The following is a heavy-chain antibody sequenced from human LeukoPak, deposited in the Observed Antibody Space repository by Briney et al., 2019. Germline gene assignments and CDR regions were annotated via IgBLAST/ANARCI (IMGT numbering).Heavy chain of an antibody. CDR3: ARHIYYGSGSYFGY. Sequence: SETLSLTCTVSGGSISSGSYYWGWIRQPPGKGLEWIGSIYYSGSTYYNPSLKSRVTISVDTSKNQFSLKLSSVTAADTAVYYCARHIYYGSGSYFGYWGQGTLVTVSS. V-gene: IGHV4-39*01. CDR2: IYYSGST. J-gene: IGHJ4*02. CDR1: GGSISSGSYY. D-gene: IGHD3-10*01.